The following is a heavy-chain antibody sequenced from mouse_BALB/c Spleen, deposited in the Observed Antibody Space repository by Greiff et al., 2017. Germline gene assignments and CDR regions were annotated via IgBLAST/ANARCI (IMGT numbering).Heavy chain of an antibody. J-gene: IGHJ4*01. CDR1: GYSITSGYY. D-gene: IGHD2-2*01. Sequence: ESGPGLVKPSQSLSLTCSVTGYSITSGYYWNWIRQFPGNKLEWMGYISYDGSNNYNPSLKNRISITRDTSKNQFFLKLNSVTTEDTATYYCARDWGYEDAMDYWGQGTSVTVSS. CDR3: ARDWGYEDAMDY. CDR2: ISYDGSN. V-gene: IGHV3-6*02.